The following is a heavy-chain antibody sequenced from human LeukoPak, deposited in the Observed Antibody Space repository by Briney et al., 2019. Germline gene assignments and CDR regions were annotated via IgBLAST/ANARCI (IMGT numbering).Heavy chain of an antibody. CDR1: GFTFSSYW. Sequence: GGSLRLSCAASGFTFSSYWMSWVRQAPGKGLEWVANIKQDGSEKYHVDSVKGRFTISRDNAKNSLYLQMNSLRAEDTAVYYCASTLIAVAGAFDYWGQGTLVTVSS. CDR2: IKQDGSEK. CDR3: ASTLIAVAGAFDY. D-gene: IGHD6-19*01. J-gene: IGHJ4*02. V-gene: IGHV3-7*01.